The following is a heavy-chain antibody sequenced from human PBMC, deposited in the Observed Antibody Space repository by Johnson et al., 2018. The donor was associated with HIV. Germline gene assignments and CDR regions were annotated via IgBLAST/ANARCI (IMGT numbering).Heavy chain of an antibody. CDR1: GFTFSSYG. CDR3: ARAVAATGAFDI. D-gene: IGHD6-19*01. CDR2: ISYAGSNK. J-gene: IGHJ3*02. V-gene: IGHV3-30*19. Sequence: VQLVESGGGVVQPGGSLRLSCAASGFTFSSYGMHWVRQAPGKGLEWVALISYAGSNKYYADSVKGRFTISRDNSKNTLYLQMNSLRAEDTAVYYCARAVAATGAFDIWGQGTMVTVSS.